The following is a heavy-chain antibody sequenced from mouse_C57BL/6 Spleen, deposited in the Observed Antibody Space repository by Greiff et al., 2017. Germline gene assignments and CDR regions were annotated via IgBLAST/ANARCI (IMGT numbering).Heavy chain of an antibody. J-gene: IGHJ2*01. Sequence: QVQLQQPGAELVKPGASVKMSCKASGYTFTSYWITWVKQRPGQGLEWIGDIYPGSGSTSYNEKFKSKATLTVDTSSSTAYMQLSSLTSEDSAVYYCARDGYYGSSGRDYWGQGTTLTVSS. V-gene: IGHV1-55*01. CDR3: ARDGYYGSSGRDY. D-gene: IGHD1-1*01. CDR1: GYTFTSYW. CDR2: IYPGSGST.